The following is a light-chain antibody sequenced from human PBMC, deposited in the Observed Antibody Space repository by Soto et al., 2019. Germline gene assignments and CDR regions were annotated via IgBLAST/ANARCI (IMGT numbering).Light chain of an antibody. J-gene: IGLJ1*01. CDR3: QSYDISLHNYV. V-gene: IGLV1-40*01. Sequence: QSVLTQPPSVSGAPGQRVSISCTGSTSNIGAPYDLHWYQHLPGTAPKLLIYGDNNRPSGVPDRFSGSKSGTSASLAITRLQAEDEADYYCQSYDISLHNYVFGTGTKLTVL. CDR2: GDN. CDR1: TSNIGAPYD.